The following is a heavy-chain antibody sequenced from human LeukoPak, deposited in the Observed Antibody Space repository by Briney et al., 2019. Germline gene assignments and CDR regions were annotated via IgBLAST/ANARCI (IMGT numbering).Heavy chain of an antibody. D-gene: IGHD3-10*01. CDR2: IIPIFGTA. CDR3: ARSMVRGPYYYYGMDV. V-gene: IGHV1-69*13. J-gene: IGHJ6*04. CDR1: GGTFSSYA. Sequence: ASVKVSCKASGGTFSSYAISWVRQAPGQGLEWMGGIIPIFGTANYAQKFQGRVTITADESTSTAYMEPSSLRSEDTAVYYCARSMVRGPYYYYGMDVWGKGTTVTVSS.